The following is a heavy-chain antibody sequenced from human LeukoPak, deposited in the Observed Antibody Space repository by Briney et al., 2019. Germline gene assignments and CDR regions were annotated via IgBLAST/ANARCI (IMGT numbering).Heavy chain of an antibody. J-gene: IGHJ4*02. CDR1: GFTFSSYA. CDR3: ARFSRLHRQNYFDY. V-gene: IGHV3-30-3*01. D-gene: IGHD4-11*01. CDR2: VSYDGSIK. Sequence: GGSLRLSCAASGFTFSSYAMHWVRQAPGKGLEWVAVVSYDGSIKYYSDSVKGRFTISRDNSKNTLYLQMNSLRAEDTAVYYCARFSRLHRQNYFDYWGQGTLVTVSS.